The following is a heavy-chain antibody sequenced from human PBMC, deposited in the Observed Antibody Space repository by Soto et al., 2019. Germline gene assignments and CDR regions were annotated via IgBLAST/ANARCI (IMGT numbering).Heavy chain of an antibody. CDR1: GFTFATYE. Sequence: EMQLVESGGGLVQPGGSVRLSCAASGFTFATYEMIWVRQAPGKGLEWVASISGSATTIYYADSVKGRFTISRDNSKNSLYLQMNSLRAGDTAVYYCARDVGGNYYVYGITDDAYDIWGQGTKVTVSP. V-gene: IGHV3-48*03. CDR3: ARDVGGNYYVYGITDDAYDI. CDR2: ISGSATTI. J-gene: IGHJ3*02. D-gene: IGHD1-26*01.